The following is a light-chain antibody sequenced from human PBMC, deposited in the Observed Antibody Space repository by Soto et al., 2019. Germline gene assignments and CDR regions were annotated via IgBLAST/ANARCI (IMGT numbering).Light chain of an antibody. CDR1: QGISYY. CDR3: QLDYGSSQA. Sequence: QCPSSLSGCVGDRVTSTCRASQGISYYLAWYQQKPGKGPKRLIYKAATLQRGVPSRFSGRGSGTDFSLTISSLQPCDFAAQYCQLDYGSSQAFGQGTKVDIK. CDR2: KAA. V-gene: IGKV1-16*01. J-gene: IGKJ1*01.